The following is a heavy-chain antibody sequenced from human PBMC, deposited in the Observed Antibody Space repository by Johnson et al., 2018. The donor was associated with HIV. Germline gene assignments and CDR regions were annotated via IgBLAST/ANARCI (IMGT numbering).Heavy chain of an antibody. J-gene: IGHJ3*02. V-gene: IGHV3-30*02. CDR1: GFTFSSYG. Sequence: QVQLVESGGGVVQPGGSLRLSCAASGFTFSSYGMHWVRQAPGKGLEWVAFIRYDGSNKYYPDSVKGRFTISRDSAKNSLYLRMNSLRAEDTALYYCAREREDYGDNHDAFDIWGQGTMVTVSS. CDR3: AREREDYGDNHDAFDI. CDR2: IRYDGSNK. D-gene: IGHD4-17*01.